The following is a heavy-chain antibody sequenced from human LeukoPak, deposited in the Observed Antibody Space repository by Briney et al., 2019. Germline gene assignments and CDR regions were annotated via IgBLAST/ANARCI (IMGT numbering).Heavy chain of an antibody. J-gene: IGHJ4*02. Sequence: SETLSLTCTVSGASFSSSTYYWGWIRQSPGKGLEWIGSIYYSGSTYHNPSLKSRVTMSVDTSKNQFSLKLSSVTAADTAVYYCARHAGVITATGTRPFDYWGQGTLVTVSS. V-gene: IGHV4-39*01. D-gene: IGHD6-13*01. CDR1: GASFSSSTYY. CDR2: IYYSGST. CDR3: ARHAGVITATGTRPFDY.